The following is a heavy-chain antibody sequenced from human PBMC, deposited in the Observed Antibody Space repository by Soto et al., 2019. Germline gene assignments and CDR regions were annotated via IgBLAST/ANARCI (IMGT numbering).Heavy chain of an antibody. CDR1: GFTFSNHG. D-gene: IGHD2-8*02. V-gene: IGHV3-30*03. CDR3: ARQSHLGGVDDL. J-gene: IGHJ5*02. CDR2: ISDDGSST. Sequence: GGSLRLSCAASGFTFSNHGMQWVRQAPGKGLEWVALISDDGSSTYYADSVKGRFTISRDNSKNTLYLQIPSLRTEDTAVYYCARQSHLGGVDDLWGLGTLVTVSS.